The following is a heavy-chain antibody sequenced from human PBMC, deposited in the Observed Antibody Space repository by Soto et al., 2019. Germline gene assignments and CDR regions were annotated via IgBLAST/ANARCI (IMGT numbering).Heavy chain of an antibody. V-gene: IGHV4-34*01. D-gene: IGHD2-15*01. J-gene: IGHJ6*03. CDR2: IKHSGST. CDR1: GGSFSGYY. Sequence: QVQLQQWGAGLLKPSETLSLTCAVYGGSFSGYYWSWIRQPPGKGLEWIGEIKHSGSTNYNPSLKSRVTISVDTSKNQFSLKLSSVTAADTAVYYCARVVVAAPHYYYYYMDVWGKGTTVTVSS. CDR3: ARVVVAAPHYYYYYMDV.